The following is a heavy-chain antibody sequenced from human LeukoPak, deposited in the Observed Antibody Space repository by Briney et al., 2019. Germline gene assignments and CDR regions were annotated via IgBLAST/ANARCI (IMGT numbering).Heavy chain of an antibody. J-gene: IGHJ4*02. Sequence: PSETLSLTCTVSGGSISSYYWSWIRQPPGKGLEWIGYIYYSGSTNYNPSLKSRVTISVDTSKNQFSLKLSSVTAADTAVYYCARRKTLPYYYDSSGYSYYFDYWGQGTLVTVSS. CDR2: IYYSGST. CDR3: ARRKTLPYYYDSSGYSYYFDY. CDR1: GGSISSYY. V-gene: IGHV4-59*12. D-gene: IGHD3-22*01.